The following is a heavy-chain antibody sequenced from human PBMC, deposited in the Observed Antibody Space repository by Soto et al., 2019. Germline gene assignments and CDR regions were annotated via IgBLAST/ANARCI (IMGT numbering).Heavy chain of an antibody. V-gene: IGHV4-59*08. J-gene: IGHJ5*02. D-gene: IGHD2-15*01. CDR2: IYYSGST. Sequence: SETLSLTCTVSGGSISSYYWSWIRQPPGKGLEWIGYIYYSGSTNYNPSLKSRVTISVDTSKNQFSLKLSSVTAADTAVYYCARRACSGGSCYWFDPWGQGTLVTVSS. CDR3: ARRACSGGSCYWFDP. CDR1: GGSISSYY.